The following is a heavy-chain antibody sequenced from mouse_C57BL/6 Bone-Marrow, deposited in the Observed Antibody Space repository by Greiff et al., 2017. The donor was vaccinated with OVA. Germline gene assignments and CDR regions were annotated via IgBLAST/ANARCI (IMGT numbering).Heavy chain of an antibody. V-gene: IGHV1-81*01. CDR2: IYPRSGNT. CDR1: GYTFTRYG. J-gene: IGHJ4*01. CDR3: ARCTAQGYYYAMDY. Sequence: QVQLQQSGAELARPGASVKLSCKASGYTFTRYGISWVKQRTGQGLEWIGEIYPRSGNTYYNEKFKGKATLTADKSSSTAYMVLRSLTSEDSAVYFCARCTAQGYYYAMDYWGQGTSVTVSS. D-gene: IGHD3-2*02.